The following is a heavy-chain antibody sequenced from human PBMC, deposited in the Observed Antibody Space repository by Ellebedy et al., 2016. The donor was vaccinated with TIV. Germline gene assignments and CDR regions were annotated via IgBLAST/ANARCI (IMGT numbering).Heavy chain of an antibody. Sequence: GESLKISCAASGFTFSSYSMNWVRQAPGKGLEWVSSISSSSSYIYYADSVKGRFTISRDNAKNSLYLQMNSLRAEDTAVYYCARDPLQLQQLPTFDHDAFDIWGQGTMVTVSS. V-gene: IGHV3-21*01. CDR1: GFTFSSYS. CDR2: ISSSSSYI. J-gene: IGHJ3*02. CDR3: ARDPLQLQQLPTFDHDAFDI. D-gene: IGHD6-13*01.